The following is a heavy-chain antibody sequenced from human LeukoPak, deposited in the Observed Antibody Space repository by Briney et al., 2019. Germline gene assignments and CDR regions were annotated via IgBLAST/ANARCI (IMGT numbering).Heavy chain of an antibody. CDR3: ARVGLYGDYDAGAFDI. D-gene: IGHD4-17*01. CDR2: ISSNGGST. V-gene: IGHV3-64*01. Sequence: PGGSLRLSCAASGFTFSSYAMHWVRQAPGKGLEYVSAISSNGGSTYYANSVKGRFTISRDNSKNTLYLQMGSLRAEDMAVYYCARVGLYGDYDAGAFDIWGQGTMVTVPS. J-gene: IGHJ3*02. CDR1: GFTFSSYA.